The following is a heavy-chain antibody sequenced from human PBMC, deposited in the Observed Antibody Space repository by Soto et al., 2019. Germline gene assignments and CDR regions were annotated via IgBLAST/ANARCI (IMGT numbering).Heavy chain of an antibody. CDR2: ISYDGSKK. J-gene: IGHJ2*01. Sequence: GGSLRLSCAASGFTFSSYGMHWVRQAPGKGLEWVAVISYDGSKKYYVDSVKGRFTISRDNAKNSLYLQMNSLRAEDTAVYYCAKRVWYFDLWGRGTLVTVSS. V-gene: IGHV3-30*18. CDR3: AKRVWYFDL. CDR1: GFTFSSYG.